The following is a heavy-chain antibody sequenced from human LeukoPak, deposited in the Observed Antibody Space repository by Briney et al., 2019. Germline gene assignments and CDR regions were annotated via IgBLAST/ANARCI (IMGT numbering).Heavy chain of an antibody. CDR1: GGSFSGYY. CDR2: INRSGST. J-gene: IGHJ5*02. Sequence: PSETLSLTCAVYGGSFSGYYWSWIRQPPGKGLEWIGEINRSGSTNYNPSLKSRVTISVDTSKNQFSLKVSSVTAADTAVYYCARGGYYGSGNDFRFDPWGQGTLVTVSS. D-gene: IGHD3-10*01. CDR3: ARGGYYGSGNDFRFDP. V-gene: IGHV4-34*01.